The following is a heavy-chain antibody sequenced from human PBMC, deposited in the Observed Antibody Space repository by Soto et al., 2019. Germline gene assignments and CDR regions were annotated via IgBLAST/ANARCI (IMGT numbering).Heavy chain of an antibody. CDR1: GGSISSSSHY. Sequence: QLQLQESGPGLVKPSETVSLTCTVSGGSISSSSHYWGWIRQPPGKGLEWIGSIYYSGTTYYNPSLESRVTISIDTSKNQFSLKLNSVTAADTAVFYCARRPAFGTFDSWGQGTLVTVSS. CDR2: IYYSGTT. J-gene: IGHJ4*02. D-gene: IGHD3-3*01. V-gene: IGHV4-39*01. CDR3: ARRPAFGTFDS.